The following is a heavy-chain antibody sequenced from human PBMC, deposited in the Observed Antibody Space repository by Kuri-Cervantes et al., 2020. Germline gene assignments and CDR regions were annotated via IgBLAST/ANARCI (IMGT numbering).Heavy chain of an antibody. V-gene: IGHV4-34*01. CDR3: ARDSSGYYYFDF. Sequence: GSLRLSCAVYGGSFSGYYWSWIRQPPGKGLEWIGEINHSGSAYYNPSLQSRVTISLDTSKNQFSLKLDSVTAADTAVYYCARDSSGYYYFDFWGQGTLVTVSS. D-gene: IGHD3-22*01. CDR2: INHSGSA. CDR1: GGSFSGYY. J-gene: IGHJ4*02.